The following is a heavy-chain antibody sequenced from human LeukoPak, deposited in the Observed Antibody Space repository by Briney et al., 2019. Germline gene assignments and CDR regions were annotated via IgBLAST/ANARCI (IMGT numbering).Heavy chain of an antibody. J-gene: IGHJ4*02. Sequence: GGSLRLSCAASGFTFSGSAMHWVRQASGKGLEWVGRIRSKANSYATAYAASVKGRFTISRDDSKNTAYLQMNSLKTEDTAVYYCTSMIVVGPPHYFDYWGQGTLVTVSS. CDR1: GFTFSGSA. D-gene: IGHD3-22*01. CDR2: IRSKANSYAT. CDR3: TSMIVVGPPHYFDY. V-gene: IGHV3-73*01.